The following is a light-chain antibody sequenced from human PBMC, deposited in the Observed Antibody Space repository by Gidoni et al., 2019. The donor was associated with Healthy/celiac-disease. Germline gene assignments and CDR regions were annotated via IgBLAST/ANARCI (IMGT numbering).Light chain of an antibody. CDR2: LGS. CDR1: QSLLHSNGYNY. J-gene: IGKJ2*01. V-gene: IGKV2-28*01. Sequence: DMVMTQSPLSLPVPPGEPASISCRSSQSLLHSNGYNYLDWYLQKPGQAQQLLSYLGSNRASGVPDRFSGSGSGTDFTMKISRVEAEDVGVYYCMQALQTPTFGQGTKLEIK. CDR3: MQALQTPT.